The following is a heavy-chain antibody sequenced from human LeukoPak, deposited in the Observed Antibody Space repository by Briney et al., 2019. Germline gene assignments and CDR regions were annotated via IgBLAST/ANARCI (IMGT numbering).Heavy chain of an antibody. CDR2: IVVGSGNT. Sequence: SVKVSCKASGFTFTSSAMQWVRQARGQRLEWIGWIVVGSGNTNYAQKFQERVTITRDMSTSTAYMELSSLRSEDTAVYYCAADPHYDLNFSNWGQGTLVTVSS. J-gene: IGHJ4*02. D-gene: IGHD3-3*01. CDR3: AADPHYDLNFSN. CDR1: GFTFTSSA. V-gene: IGHV1-58*02.